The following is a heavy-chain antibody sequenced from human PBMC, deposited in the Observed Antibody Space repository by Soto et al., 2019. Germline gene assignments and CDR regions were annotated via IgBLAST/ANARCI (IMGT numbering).Heavy chain of an antibody. J-gene: IGHJ3*02. CDR2: ISGSGGST. CDR1: GFTFSSYA. CDR3: AKDGGPTYGSGSYLLGLDAFYI. Sequence: GGSLRLSCAASGFTFSSYAMSWVRQAPGKGLEWVSAISGSGGSTYYADSVKGRFTISRDNSKNTLYLQMNSLRAEDTAVYYCAKDGGPTYGSGSYLLGLDAFYIWGQGTMVTVSS. D-gene: IGHD3-10*01. V-gene: IGHV3-23*01.